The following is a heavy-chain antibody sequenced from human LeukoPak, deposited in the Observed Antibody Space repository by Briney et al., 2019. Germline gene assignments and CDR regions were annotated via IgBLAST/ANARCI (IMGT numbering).Heavy chain of an antibody. J-gene: IGHJ6*02. V-gene: IGHV3-73*01. Sequence: PGGSLRLSCAAPGFTFSGSSIHWVRRASGKGLEWVGRIRSEANSYATAYAASVIGRFTFSRDDSTNTAFLQMDSLKTEDTAVYYCSGGQMDYYGMDVWGRGTTVTVSS. CDR2: IRSEANSYAT. CDR1: GFTFSGSS. CDR3: SGGQMDYYGMDV. D-gene: IGHD4-23*01.